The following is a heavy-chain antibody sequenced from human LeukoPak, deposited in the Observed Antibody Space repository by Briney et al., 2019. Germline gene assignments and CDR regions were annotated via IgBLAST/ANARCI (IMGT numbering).Heavy chain of an antibody. CDR2: ISSSGRTI. D-gene: IGHD5-18*01. CDR1: GFTFSTYS. J-gene: IGHJ4*02. CDR3: GRDLGDTTMVFDY. Sequence: GGSLRLSCAASGFTFSTYSMNWVRQAPGKGLEWVSYISSSGRTIYYADSVKGRFTISRDNAKNSLYLQMNSLRAEDTAVYYCGRDLGDTTMVFDYWGQGTLVTVSS. V-gene: IGHV3-48*04.